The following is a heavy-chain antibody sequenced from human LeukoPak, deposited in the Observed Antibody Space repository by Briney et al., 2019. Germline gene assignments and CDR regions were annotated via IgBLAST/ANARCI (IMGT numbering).Heavy chain of an antibody. Sequence: ASAKVSCKASGYTFTGYYMHWVRQAPGQGLEWMGWINPNSGGTNYAQKFQGRVTMTRDTSISTAYMELSRLRSDDTAVYYCAREYYYDSSGYYFGYWGQGTLVTVSS. CDR2: INPNSGGT. D-gene: IGHD3-22*01. V-gene: IGHV1-2*02. CDR1: GYTFTGYY. CDR3: AREYYYDSSGYYFGY. J-gene: IGHJ4*02.